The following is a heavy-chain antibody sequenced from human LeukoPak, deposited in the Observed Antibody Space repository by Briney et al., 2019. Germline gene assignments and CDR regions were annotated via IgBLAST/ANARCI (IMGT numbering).Heavy chain of an antibody. V-gene: IGHV3-74*01. D-gene: IGHD6-19*01. J-gene: IGHJ6*02. Sequence: GGSLRLSCAASGFTFSSYWMHWVRQAPGKGLVWVSRINSDGSSTSYAGSVKGRFTISRDNAKNTLYLQMNSLRAEDTAVYYCARVRDSSGWPPSYYYGMDVWGQGTTVTVSS. CDR2: INSDGSST. CDR1: GFTFSSYW. CDR3: ARVRDSSGWPPSYYYGMDV.